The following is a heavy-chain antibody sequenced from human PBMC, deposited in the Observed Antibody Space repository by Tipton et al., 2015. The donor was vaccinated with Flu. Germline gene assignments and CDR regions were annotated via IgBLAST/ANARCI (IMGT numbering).Heavy chain of an antibody. Sequence: SLRLSCAASGFTFSNYAMHWVRQAPGKGLEWVAVISNDGSNKFYADSVKGRFTISRDNFKNTVHLQVNSLKAEDTAVYFCASSPQVGFCGGDCYSGFDYWGQGTMVTV. CDR3: ASSPQVGFCGGDCYSGFDY. CDR1: GFTFSNYA. D-gene: IGHD2-21*02. CDR2: ISNDGSNK. J-gene: IGHJ4*02. V-gene: IGHV3-30*04.